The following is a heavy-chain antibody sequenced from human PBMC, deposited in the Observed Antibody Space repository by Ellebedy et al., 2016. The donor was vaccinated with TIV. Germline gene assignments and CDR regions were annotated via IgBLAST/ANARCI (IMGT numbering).Heavy chain of an antibody. J-gene: IGHJ6*03. D-gene: IGHD2/OR15-2a*01. CDR2: ISWDGGST. CDR3: AKDIYAQDGGYMDV. V-gene: IGHV3-43*01. Sequence: GESLKISCAASGFTFDDYTMHWVRQAPGKGLEWVSLISWDGGSTYYADSVKGRFTISRDNSKNSLYLQMNSLRTEDTALYYCAKDIYAQDGGYMDVWGKGTTVTVSS. CDR1: GFTFDDYT.